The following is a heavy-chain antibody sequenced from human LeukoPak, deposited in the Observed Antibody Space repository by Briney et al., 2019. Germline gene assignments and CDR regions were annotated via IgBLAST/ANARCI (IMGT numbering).Heavy chain of an antibody. J-gene: IGHJ3*02. CDR2: ISGSGGST. D-gene: IGHD6-19*01. V-gene: IGHV3-23*01. CDR1: GFTFSSYA. CDR3: AKDPVIIAVAGRDAFDI. Sequence: GGSLRLSCAASGFTFSSYAMSWVRQAPGKGLEWVSGISGSGGSTYYADSVKGRFTISRDNSKNTLYLQMNSLRAEDTAVYYCAKDPVIIAVAGRDAFDIWGQGTMVTVSS.